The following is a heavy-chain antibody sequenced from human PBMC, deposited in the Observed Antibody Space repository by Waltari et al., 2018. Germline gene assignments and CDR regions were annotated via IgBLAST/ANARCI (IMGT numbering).Heavy chain of an antibody. CDR2: IYHSGST. CDR3: ARIHMVVGWFDP. CDR1: GYSISSGYY. Sequence: QVQLQESGPGLVKPSETLSLTCAVSGYSISSGYYWGWSRQPPGKGLEWIGSIYHSGSTYYNPSLKSRVTISVDTSKNQFSLKLSSVTAADTAVYYCARIHMVVGWFDPWGQGTLVTVSS. D-gene: IGHD2-21*01. J-gene: IGHJ5*02. V-gene: IGHV4-38-2*01.